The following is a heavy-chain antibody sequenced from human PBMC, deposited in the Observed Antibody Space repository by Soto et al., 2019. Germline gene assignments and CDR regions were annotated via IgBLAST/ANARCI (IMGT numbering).Heavy chain of an antibody. Sequence: GASVKVSCKASGYTFTSYGISWVRQAPGQGLEWMGWISAYNGNTNYAQKLQGRVTMTTDTSTSTAYMELRSLRSDDTAVYYCAREIYGGKVENWFDPWGQGTLVTVSS. CDR1: GYTFTSYG. CDR2: ISAYNGNT. D-gene: IGHD2-15*01. CDR3: AREIYGGKVENWFDP. V-gene: IGHV1-18*01. J-gene: IGHJ5*02.